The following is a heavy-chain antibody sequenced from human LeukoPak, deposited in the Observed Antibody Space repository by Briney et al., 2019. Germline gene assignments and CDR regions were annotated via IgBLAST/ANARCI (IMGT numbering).Heavy chain of an antibody. J-gene: IGHJ3*02. Sequence: GASVKVSCKASGYTFTSYGISWVRQAPGQGLEWMGWISAYNGNTNYAQKLQGRVTMTTDTSTSTAYMELRSLRSDDTAVYYCARDIVVVPAASRGRAFDIWGQGTMVTVSS. CDR2: ISAYNGNT. CDR3: ARDIVVVPAASRGRAFDI. V-gene: IGHV1-18*01. CDR1: GYTFTSYG. D-gene: IGHD2-2*01.